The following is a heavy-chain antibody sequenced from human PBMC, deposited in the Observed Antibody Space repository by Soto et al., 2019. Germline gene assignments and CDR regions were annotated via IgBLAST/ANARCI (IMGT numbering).Heavy chain of an antibody. D-gene: IGHD6-19*01. Sequence: QVQLVESGGGVVQPGRSLRLSCAASGLTFSSYAMHWVRQAPGKGLEWVAVISYDGSNKYYADSVKGRFTISRDNSKNSLYLQMNSLRAEDTAVYYCARDARAVASHYFDYWGKGTLVTVSS. J-gene: IGHJ4*02. CDR3: ARDARAVASHYFDY. V-gene: IGHV3-30-3*01. CDR1: GLTFSSYA. CDR2: ISYDGSNK.